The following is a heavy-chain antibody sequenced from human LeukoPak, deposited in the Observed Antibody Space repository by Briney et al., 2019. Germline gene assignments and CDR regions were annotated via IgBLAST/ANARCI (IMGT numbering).Heavy chain of an antibody. J-gene: IGHJ4*02. Sequence: GGSLRLSCAASGFIVSHNHMTWVRQAPGKGLEWISVIYIDGTTYYADSVKGRFTISRDQANNTLYLQMNTLRDEDTAVYYCARGPRYSFYWGQGTLVSVSS. D-gene: IGHD6-13*01. V-gene: IGHV3-53*01. CDR2: IYIDGTT. CDR1: GFIVSHNH. CDR3: ARGPRYSFY.